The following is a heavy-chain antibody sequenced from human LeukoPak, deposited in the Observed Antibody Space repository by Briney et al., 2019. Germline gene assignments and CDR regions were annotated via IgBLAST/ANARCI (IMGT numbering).Heavy chain of an antibody. J-gene: IGHJ5*02. CDR3: ARGGFSGGSGSSYLNWFDP. Sequence: ASVKVSCKASGYTFISYYMHWVRQAPGQGLEWMGIINPSGGSTRYAQKFQGRVTMTRDTSTSTVYMELSSLRSEDTAVYYCARGGFSGGSGSSYLNWFDPWGQGTLVTVSS. CDR1: GYTFISYY. D-gene: IGHD3-10*01. CDR2: INPSGGST. V-gene: IGHV1-46*01.